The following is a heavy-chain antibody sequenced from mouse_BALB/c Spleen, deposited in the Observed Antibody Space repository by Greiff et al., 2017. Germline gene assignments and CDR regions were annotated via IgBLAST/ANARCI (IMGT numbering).Heavy chain of an antibody. J-gene: IGHJ1*01. CDR2: IRSKSNNYAT. D-gene: IGHD1-1*01. Sequence: EVQLVESGGGLVQPKGSLKLSCAASGFTFNTYAMNWVRQAPGQGLEWVARIRSKSNNYATYYADSVKDRFTISRADSQSMLYLQMNNLKTEDTAMYYCVRNPYYYGSSCPWYFDVWGAGTTVTVSS. V-gene: IGHV10-1*02. CDR3: VRNPYYYGSSCPWYFDV. CDR1: GFTFNTYA.